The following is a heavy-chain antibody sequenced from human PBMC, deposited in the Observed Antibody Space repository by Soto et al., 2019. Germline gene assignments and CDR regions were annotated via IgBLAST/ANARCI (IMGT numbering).Heavy chain of an antibody. CDR2: ISNNGINK. CDR3: AKVIRADSTSSNFYYYSGLDV. D-gene: IGHD6-6*01. CDR1: GFTFRTYG. Sequence: PGGSLRLSCAASGFTFRTYGIHWVRQAPGTGLEWLAVISNNGINKYYADSVKGRFTISRDNSRDTLFLQMNSLRGEDTAIHYCAKVIRADSTSSNFYYYSGLDVWGQGTTVTVSS. J-gene: IGHJ6*02. V-gene: IGHV3-30*18.